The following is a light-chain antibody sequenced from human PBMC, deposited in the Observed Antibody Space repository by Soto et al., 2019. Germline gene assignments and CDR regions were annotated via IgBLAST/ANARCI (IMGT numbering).Light chain of an antibody. CDR3: QQYKSYSYT. Sequence: DIQMTQSPSTLSASVGDRVTITCRASQSISTWLAWYQQKPGKAPKLLVYKASSLESGVSSRFSGSVSGTEFTLTMSSLQPDVFAIYYCQQYKSYSYTFGQGAKLEIK. J-gene: IGKJ2*01. CDR2: KAS. CDR1: QSISTW. V-gene: IGKV1-5*03.